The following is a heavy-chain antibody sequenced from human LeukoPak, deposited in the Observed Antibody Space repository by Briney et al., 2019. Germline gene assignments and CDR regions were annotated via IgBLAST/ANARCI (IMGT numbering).Heavy chain of an antibody. CDR1: GFTFSSYA. Sequence: GGSLRLSCAASGFTFSSYAMSWVRQAPGKGLEWVSAISGSGGSTYYADSVKGRFTISRDNSKNTLYLQMGSLRAEDMAVYYCARLXTXXXXXQXAXDIWXXGTMVT. V-gene: IGHV3-23*01. CDR2: ISGSGGST. D-gene: IGHD3-10*01. CDR3: ARLXTXXXXXQXAXDI. J-gene: IGHJ3*02.